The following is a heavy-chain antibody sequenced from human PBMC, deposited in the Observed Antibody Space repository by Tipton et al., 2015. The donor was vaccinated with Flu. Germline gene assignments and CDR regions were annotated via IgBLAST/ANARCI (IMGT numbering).Heavy chain of an antibody. CDR1: SGSIRSTNYF. CDR3: ARLSYYDVDLKNFYFDY. J-gene: IGHJ4*02. Sequence: TLSLTCTVSSGSIRSTNYFCAWIRQPPGKRLELIGSIYPSGTTYYNPSLKSRVTIPVDTSKSQFSRMLRSGTAADTAVYYCARLSYYDVDLKNFYFDYWGQGALVTVSS. D-gene: IGHD3-10*02. V-gene: IGHV4-39*01. CDR2: IYPSGTT.